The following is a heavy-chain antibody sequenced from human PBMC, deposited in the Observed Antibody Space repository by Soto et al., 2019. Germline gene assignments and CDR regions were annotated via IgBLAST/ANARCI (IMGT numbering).Heavy chain of an antibody. CDR2: IIPILGIA. Sequence: SVKVSCKASGGTFSSYTISWVRQAPGQGLEWMGRIIPILGIANYAQKFQGRVTITADKSTSTAYMELSSLRSEDTAVYYCARVQYCSGGSCYPGWFDPWGQGTLVTVSS. CDR3: ARVQYCSGGSCYPGWFDP. V-gene: IGHV1-69*02. J-gene: IGHJ5*02. CDR1: GGTFSSYT. D-gene: IGHD2-15*01.